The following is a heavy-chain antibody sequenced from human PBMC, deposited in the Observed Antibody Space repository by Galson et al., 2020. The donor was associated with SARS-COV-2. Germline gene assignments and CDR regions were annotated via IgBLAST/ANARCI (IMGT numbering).Heavy chain of an antibody. CDR2: IRSKTYGRTT. CDR3: TRDRGAAGSTAGY. J-gene: IGHJ4*02. CDR1: GFTFDDYA. D-gene: IGHD6-13*01. V-gene: IGHV3-49*03. Sequence: GGSLRLSCTASGFTFDDYAMGWFRQGPGKGLEWVSFIRSKTYGRTTEYAASVKGRFTISRDDSKSIVYLEMNSLTTEDTGVYYCTRDRGAAGSTAGYWGQGTQVTVSS.